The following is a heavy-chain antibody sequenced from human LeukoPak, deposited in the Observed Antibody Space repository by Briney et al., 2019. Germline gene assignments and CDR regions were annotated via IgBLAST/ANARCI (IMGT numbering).Heavy chain of an antibody. CDR3: ARVARIAAAGTEFWYFDL. J-gene: IGHJ2*01. CDR2: IIPILGIA. V-gene: IGHV1-69*04. Sequence: SVKVSCKASGGTFSSHAISWVRQAPGQGLEWMGRIIPILGIANYAQKFQGRVTITADKSTSTAYMELSSLRSEDTAVYYCARVARIAAAGTEFWYFDLWGRGTLVTVSS. CDR1: GGTFSSHA. D-gene: IGHD6-13*01.